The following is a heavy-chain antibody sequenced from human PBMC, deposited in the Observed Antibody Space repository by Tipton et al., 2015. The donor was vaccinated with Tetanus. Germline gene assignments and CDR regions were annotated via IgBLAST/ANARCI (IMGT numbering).Heavy chain of an antibody. D-gene: IGHD6-13*01. Sequence: SLRLSCAASGFTFXIYXXXWVXXAPGXXLEXXAFIXYDGXXEYYAKSVKGRFTIXRDNXXHTLXLQMNXLGPXXTAVXYCVTXLRXXSSWHDSWGQXALVXVSS. CDR3: VTXLRXXSSWHDS. CDR2: IXYDGXXE. V-gene: IGHV3-30*03. CDR1: GFTFXIYX. J-gene: IGHJ5*01.